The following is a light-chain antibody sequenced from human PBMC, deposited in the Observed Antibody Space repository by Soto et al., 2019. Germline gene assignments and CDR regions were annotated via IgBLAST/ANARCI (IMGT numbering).Light chain of an antibody. V-gene: IGKV3D-20*01. CDR1: QSISSY. CDR3: QQYGTSLT. CDR2: DAS. J-gene: IGKJ3*01. Sequence: EIVLTQSASTLSLSPGERATLSCGASQSISSYLAWYQQKPGLAPRLLIYDASSRATGIPDRFSGSGSGTDFTLTISRLEPEDFAVYYCQQYGTSLTFGPGTKVDIK.